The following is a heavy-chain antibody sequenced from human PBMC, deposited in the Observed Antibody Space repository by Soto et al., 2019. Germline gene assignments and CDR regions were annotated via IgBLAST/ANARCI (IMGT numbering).Heavy chain of an antibody. CDR2: ISGSGGST. J-gene: IGHJ4*02. D-gene: IGHD3-10*01. CDR3: ATDNGSGSYYNRDY. CDR1: GFTFSSYA. V-gene: IGHV3-23*01. Sequence: LRLSYASSGFTFSSYAMSWVRQAPGKGLEWVSAISGSGGSTYYADSVKGRFTISRDNSKNTLYLQMNSLRAEDTAVYYCATDNGSGSYYNRDYWGQGTLVTVSS.